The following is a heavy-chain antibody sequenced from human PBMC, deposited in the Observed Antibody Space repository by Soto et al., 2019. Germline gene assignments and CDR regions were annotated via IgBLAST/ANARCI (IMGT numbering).Heavy chain of an antibody. Sequence: VQLVQSGAEVKKPGSSVKVSCKASGDTFSSYTISWVRQAPGQGLEWMGRIIPILGIANYAQKFQGRVTITADKSTSTAYMELSSLRSEDTAVYYCASLMSSGYYYGMDVWGQGTTVTVSS. CDR2: IIPILGIA. J-gene: IGHJ6*02. V-gene: IGHV1-69*02. D-gene: IGHD3-10*01. CDR1: GDTFSSYT. CDR3: ASLMSSGYYYGMDV.